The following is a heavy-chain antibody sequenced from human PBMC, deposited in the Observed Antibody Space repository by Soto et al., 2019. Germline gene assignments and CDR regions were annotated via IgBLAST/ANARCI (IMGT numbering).Heavy chain of an antibody. CDR2: ISATGGLK. J-gene: IGHJ5*02. Sequence: GSLRLSCAASGFTFTNYAMTWVRQSPGKGLQWVSGISATGGLKYYADSVQGRFTISRDNSKNTLYLQMDNLRDDDTAIYYCAREVGAPSGWLDPWGQGTQVTGSS. D-gene: IGHD1-26*01. V-gene: IGHV3-23*01. CDR3: AREVGAPSGWLDP. CDR1: GFTFTNYA.